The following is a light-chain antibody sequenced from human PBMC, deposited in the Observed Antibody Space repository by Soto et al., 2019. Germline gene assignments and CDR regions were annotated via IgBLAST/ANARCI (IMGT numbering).Light chain of an antibody. CDR1: SSNIGSNY. V-gene: IGLV1-47*01. CDR2: RNN. CDR3: AAWDDSLSGVV. J-gene: IGLJ2*01. Sequence: QSVLTQPPSASGTPGQRVTISCFGTSSNIGSNYVYWYQNLPGTAPKHLINRNNQRPSGVPDRFSGSKSGTSASLAISGLRSEGEADYYCAAWDDSLSGVVFGGGTKLTVL.